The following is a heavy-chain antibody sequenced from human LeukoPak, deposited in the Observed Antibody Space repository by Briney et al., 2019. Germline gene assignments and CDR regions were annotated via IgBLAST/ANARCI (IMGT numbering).Heavy chain of an antibody. CDR1: GFTLSSYA. Sequence: GGSLRLSCAASGFTLSSYAMSWVRQAPGKGRQRVSAISGSGGSTYYADSVKGRFTISTENTKNTLSLQMNSLRAEDTAPYITANRQSFFGAEWSVDCWGEGAIVSVCS. CDR3: ANRQSFFGAEWSVDC. J-gene: IGHJ6*01. D-gene: IGHD3-3*01. V-gene: IGHV3-23*01. CDR2: ISGSGGST.